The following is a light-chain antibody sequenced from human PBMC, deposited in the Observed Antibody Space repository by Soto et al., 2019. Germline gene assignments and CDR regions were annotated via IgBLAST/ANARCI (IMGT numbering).Light chain of an antibody. CDR3: CSYAGSYPVV. V-gene: IGLV2-11*01. CDR2: DVT. Sequence: QSALTQPRSVSGSPGQSVTISCTGTSSDVGGYNYVSWYQQHPGKAPKLMIYDVTKRPSGVPDRFSGSKSGNTASLTISGLQADDEADYYRCSYAGSYPVVFGGGTKLTVL. J-gene: IGLJ2*01. CDR1: SSDVGGYNY.